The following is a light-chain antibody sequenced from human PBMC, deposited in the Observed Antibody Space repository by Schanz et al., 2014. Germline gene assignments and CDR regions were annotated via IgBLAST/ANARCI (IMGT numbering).Light chain of an antibody. J-gene: IGLJ1*01. CDR1: DSDVGGYNY. V-gene: IGLV2-14*03. CDR2: GVT. CDR3: CSYVSSTTPYV. Sequence: QSALTQPASVSGSPGQSITISCTGTDSDVGGYNYVSWYQQHPGKAPKLIIYGVTNRPSGVSTRFSGSKSGNTASLTISGLQAEDEADYYCCSYVSSTTPYVFGFGTKLTVL.